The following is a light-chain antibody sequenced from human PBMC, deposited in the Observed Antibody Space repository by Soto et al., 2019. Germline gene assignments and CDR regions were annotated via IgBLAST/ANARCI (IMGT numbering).Light chain of an antibody. CDR2: EVS. CDR3: SSYAGSSNV. CDR1: SGDVGGYKF. J-gene: IGLJ1*01. Sequence: QSALTQPASVSGSPGQSITIYCTGTSGDVGGYKFVSWYQQHPGKAPKLMIYEVSNRPSGVSSRFSGSKSGNTASLTISGLQAEDEADYYCSSYAGSSNVFGTGTKVTVL. V-gene: IGLV2-14*01.